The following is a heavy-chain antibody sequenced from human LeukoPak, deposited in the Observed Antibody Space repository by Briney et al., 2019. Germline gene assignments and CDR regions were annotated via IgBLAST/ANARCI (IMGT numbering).Heavy chain of an antibody. CDR1: GFTFSSYV. CDR3: AKDLFGEGKNWFVP. D-gene: IGHD3-10*02. Sequence: GGSLRLSCAASGFTFSSYVIHWVRQAPGKGLEWVAHISYDGSDKYYADSVKGRFTISRDNSKNTLYLQMNSLRAEDTAVYYCAKDLFGEGKNWFVPWGQGTLVTVSS. V-gene: IGHV3-30-3*01. J-gene: IGHJ5*02. CDR2: ISYDGSDK.